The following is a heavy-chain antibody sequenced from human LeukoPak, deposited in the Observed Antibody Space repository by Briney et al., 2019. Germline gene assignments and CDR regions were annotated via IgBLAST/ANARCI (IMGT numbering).Heavy chain of an antibody. Sequence: GSLRLSCTASGFTFGDYAMSWVRQAPGKGLEWVGFIRSKAYGGTTEYAASVKGRFTISRDDSKSIAYLQMNSLKTEDTAVYYCTRYCSGGSCYSIFDYWGQGTLVTVSS. CDR3: TRYCSGGSCYSIFDY. CDR2: IRSKAYGGTT. CDR1: GFTFGDYA. J-gene: IGHJ4*02. D-gene: IGHD2-15*01. V-gene: IGHV3-49*04.